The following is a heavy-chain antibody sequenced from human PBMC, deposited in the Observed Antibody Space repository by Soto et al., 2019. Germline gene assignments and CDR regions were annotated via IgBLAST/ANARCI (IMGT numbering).Heavy chain of an antibody. Sequence: GGSLRVSCAASGFTFSSYFMHWVRQAPGKGLEWVAVISYDGSNKYYADSVKGRFTISRDNSKNTLYLQMNSLRAEDTAVYYCAKDPGGQAVALDYWGQGTLVTSPQ. J-gene: IGHJ4*02. CDR2: ISYDGSNK. CDR1: GFTFSSYF. D-gene: IGHD6-19*01. CDR3: AKDPGGQAVALDY. V-gene: IGHV3-30*18.